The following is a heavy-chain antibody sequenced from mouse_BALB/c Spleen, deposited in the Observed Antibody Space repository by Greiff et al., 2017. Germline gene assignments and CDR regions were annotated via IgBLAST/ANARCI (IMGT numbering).Heavy chain of an antibody. D-gene: IGHD1-1*02. Sequence: EVKLQESGPGLVKPSQSLSLTCTVTGYSITSDYAWTWIRQFPGNKLEWMGYISYSGSTSYNPSLKSRISITRDTSKNQFFLQLNSVTTEDTATYYCARGDYGAWFAYWGQGTLVTVSA. CDR3: ARGDYGAWFAY. CDR1: GYSITSDYA. J-gene: IGHJ3*01. CDR2: ISYSGST. V-gene: IGHV3-2*02.